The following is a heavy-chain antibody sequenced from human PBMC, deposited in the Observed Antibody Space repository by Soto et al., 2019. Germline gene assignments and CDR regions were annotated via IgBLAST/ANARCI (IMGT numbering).Heavy chain of an antibody. Sequence: QVQLVQSGAEVKKPGSSVKVSCKASGGTFSSNAISWVRQAPGQGLEWMGGIIPIYASPNYAQNFQGRVTVTADKATSTAYLELCRLKFADSAIYYCAVTVTGSRSPLAHWGRGTLVIVSS. CDR2: IIPIYASP. CDR3: AVTVTGSRSPLAH. V-gene: IGHV1-69*06. J-gene: IGHJ4*02. D-gene: IGHD3-9*01. CDR1: GGTFSSNA.